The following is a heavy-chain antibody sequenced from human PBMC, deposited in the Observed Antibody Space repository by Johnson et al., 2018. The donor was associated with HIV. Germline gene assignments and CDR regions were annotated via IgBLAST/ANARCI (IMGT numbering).Heavy chain of an antibody. CDR1: GFTFSSYA. CDR3: ARALTGTTQGAFDS. V-gene: IGHV3-30-3*01. J-gene: IGHJ3*02. CDR2: ISYDGSKK. Sequence: QVQLVESGGGLVKPGGSLRLSCAASGFTFSSYAMHWVRQAPGKGLEWVAVISYDGSKKYYADSVKGRFTISRDNSENTLYLQMNSLRAEDTALYYCARALTGTTQGAFDSWGQGTMVTVSS. D-gene: IGHD1-7*01.